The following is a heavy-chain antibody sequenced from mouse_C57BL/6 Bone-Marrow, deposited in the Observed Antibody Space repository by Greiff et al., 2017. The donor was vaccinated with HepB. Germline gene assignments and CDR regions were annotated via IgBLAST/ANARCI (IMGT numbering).Heavy chain of an antibody. CDR3: SRWNAFSISYFDV. CDR2: IYPRDGST. D-gene: IGHD2-4*01. CDR1: GYTFTDHT. J-gene: IGHJ1*03. Sequence: VQLQQSDAELVKPGASVKISCKVSGYTFTDHTIHWMKQRPEQGLEWIGYIYPRDGSTKYNEKFKGKATLTADKSSSTAYMQLNSLTSEDSAVYFCSRWNAFSISYFDVWGTGTTVTVSS. V-gene: IGHV1-78*01.